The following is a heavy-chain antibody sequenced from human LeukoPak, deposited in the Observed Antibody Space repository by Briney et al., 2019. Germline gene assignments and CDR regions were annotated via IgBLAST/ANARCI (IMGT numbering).Heavy chain of an antibody. CDR1: GYIFTNSD. D-gene: IGHD3-9*01. CDR2: ISTSNGDT. V-gene: IGHV1-18*01. J-gene: IGHJ6*03. CDR3: AREKSYKNYDIWRAPGPAVFDSYYMDV. Sequence: ASVKVSCKASGYIFTNSDITWVRQAPGQGLEWMGRISTSNGDTNYAAKLQGRVTMTTDTSTSTAYMDLRSLTSDDTAVYFCAREKSYKNYDIWRAPGPAVFDSYYMDVWGKGTTVTVSS.